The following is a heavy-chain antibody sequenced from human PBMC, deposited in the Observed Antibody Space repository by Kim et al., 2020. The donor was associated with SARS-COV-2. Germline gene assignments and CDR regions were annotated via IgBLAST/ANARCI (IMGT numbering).Heavy chain of an antibody. CDR3: ARDSPYGDYYYYYMDV. D-gene: IGHD4-17*01. Sequence: SRKSRATISVDKSNNQFSLKLSSVTAADTAVYYCARDSPYGDYYYYYMDVWGKGTTVTVSS. V-gene: IGHV4-4*02. J-gene: IGHJ6*03.